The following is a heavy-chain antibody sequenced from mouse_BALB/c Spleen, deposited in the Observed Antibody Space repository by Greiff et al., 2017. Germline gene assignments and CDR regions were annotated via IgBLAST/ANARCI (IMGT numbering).Heavy chain of an antibody. CDR3: ARGGLPSMDY. CDR2: INPSNGRT. D-gene: IGHD5-5*01. Sequence: QVQLQQPGAELVKPGASVKLSCKASGYTFTSYWMHWVKQRPGQGLEWIGEINPSNGRTNYNEKFKSKATLTVDKSSSTAYMQLSSQTSEDSAVYYCARGGLPSMDYWGQGTSVTVSS. CDR1: GYTFTSYW. J-gene: IGHJ4*01. V-gene: IGHV1S81*02.